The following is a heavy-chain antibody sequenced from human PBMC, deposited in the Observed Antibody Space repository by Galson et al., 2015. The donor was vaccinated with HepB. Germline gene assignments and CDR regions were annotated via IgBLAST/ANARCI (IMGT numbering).Heavy chain of an antibody. CDR3: ARVYGDYAGAFDY. CDR2: IYYSGST. Sequence: ETLSLTCTVSGGSISSYYWSWIRQPPGKGLEWIGYIYYSGSTNYNPSLKSRVTISVDTSKNQFSLKLSSVTAADTAVYYCARVYGDYAGAFDYWGQGTLVTVSS. D-gene: IGHD4-17*01. V-gene: IGHV4-59*01. J-gene: IGHJ4*02. CDR1: GGSISSYY.